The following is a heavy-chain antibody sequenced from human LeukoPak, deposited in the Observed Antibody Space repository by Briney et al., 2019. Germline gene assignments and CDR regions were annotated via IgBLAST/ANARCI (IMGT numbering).Heavy chain of an antibody. Sequence: RGSLRLSCAASGFTFSSYAMSWVRQAPGKGLEWVSAISGSGGSTYYADSVKGRFTISRDNSKNTLYLQMNSLRAEDTAVYYCAKASDYYDSSGYYDYWGQGTLVTVSS. CDR3: AKASDYYDSSGYYDY. CDR1: GFTFSSYA. J-gene: IGHJ4*02. V-gene: IGHV3-23*01. CDR2: ISGSGGST. D-gene: IGHD3-22*01.